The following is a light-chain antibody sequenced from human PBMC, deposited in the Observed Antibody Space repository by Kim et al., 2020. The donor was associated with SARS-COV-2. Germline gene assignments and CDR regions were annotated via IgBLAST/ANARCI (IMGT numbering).Light chain of an antibody. V-gene: IGLV3-21*04. J-gene: IGLJ2*01. CDR2: YDS. CDR3: QVWDSSSDHVV. Sequence: SYELTQPPSVSVAPGKTARITCGGNNIGSKSVHWYQQKPGQATVLVIYYDSDRPSGIPARFSGSNSGNTATLTISRIEAGDEADYYCQVWDSSSDHVVFGGGNQLTVL. CDR1: NIGSKS.